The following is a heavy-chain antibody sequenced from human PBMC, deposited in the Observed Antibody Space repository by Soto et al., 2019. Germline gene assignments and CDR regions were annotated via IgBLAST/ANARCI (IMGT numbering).Heavy chain of an antibody. Sequence: GGSLRLSCAASGFTLSNYWMHWVRQAPGKGLEWVAVISYDGSNKYYADSVKGRFTISRDNSKNTLYLQMNSLRDDDTAVYYCARGSSNWAYYFDFWGQGTLVTVSS. CDR1: GFTLSNYW. J-gene: IGHJ4*02. CDR2: ISYDGSNK. D-gene: IGHD6-13*01. CDR3: ARGSSNWAYYFDF. V-gene: IGHV3-30*03.